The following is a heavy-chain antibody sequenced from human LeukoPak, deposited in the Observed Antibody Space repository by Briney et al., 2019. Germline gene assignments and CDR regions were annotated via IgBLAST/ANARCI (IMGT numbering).Heavy chain of an antibody. CDR1: GYTFTSYG. J-gene: IGHJ5*02. CDR2: ISANDGNT. Sequence: ASVKVSCKASGYTFTSYGISWVRQAPGQGLEWMGWISANDGNTDYPQKLQGRVTMTTDTSTSTAYMELRSLRSDDTAVYYCATAPELRFFPFDPWGQGTLVTVSS. D-gene: IGHD3-3*01. CDR3: ATAPELRFFPFDP. V-gene: IGHV1-18*01.